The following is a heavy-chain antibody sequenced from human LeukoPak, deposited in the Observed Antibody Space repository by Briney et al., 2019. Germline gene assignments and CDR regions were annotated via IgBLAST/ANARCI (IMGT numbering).Heavy chain of an antibody. J-gene: IGHJ4*02. Sequence: GGSLRLSCAASGFTFSSYGMHWVRQAPGKRLEWVAFIRYDGSNKYYADSVKGRFTISRDNSKNTLYLQMNSLRAEDTAVYYCAKTYYYDSSGYYYRGRGYYFDYWGQGTLVTVSS. V-gene: IGHV3-30*02. CDR3: AKTYYYDSSGYYYRGRGYYFDY. CDR2: IRYDGSNK. CDR1: GFTFSSYG. D-gene: IGHD3-22*01.